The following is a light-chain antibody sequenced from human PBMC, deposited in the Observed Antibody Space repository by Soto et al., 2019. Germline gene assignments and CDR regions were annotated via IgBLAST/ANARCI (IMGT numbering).Light chain of an antibody. Sequence: QSVLTQPASVSGSPGQSITISCTGTSSDVGGYNYVSWYQQHPGKAPKLMIYEVSHRPSGVSNRFSGSKSGNTASLTISGLQAEDEADYYCSSYTSSSTLYVFGPGTKVTVL. V-gene: IGLV2-14*01. CDR3: SSYTSSSTLYV. CDR2: EVS. CDR1: SSDVGGYNY. J-gene: IGLJ1*01.